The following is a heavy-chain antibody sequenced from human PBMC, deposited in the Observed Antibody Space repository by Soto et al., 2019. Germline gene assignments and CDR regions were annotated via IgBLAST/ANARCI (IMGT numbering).Heavy chain of an antibody. Sequence: QVQLMQSGAEVKKPGASVKVSCKASGDTFTNYYIHWVRQAPGQGLEWMGTVNPSGGHTTYSQNFLGSVTXPXAXSXXTLYMELTRLTSDDTAVYYCARGGPVVVVTAAFDSWGQGTLVTVYS. J-gene: IGHJ4*02. CDR1: GDTFTNYY. CDR2: VNPSGGHT. CDR3: ARGGPVVVVTAAFDS. D-gene: IGHD2-21*02. V-gene: IGHV1-46*01.